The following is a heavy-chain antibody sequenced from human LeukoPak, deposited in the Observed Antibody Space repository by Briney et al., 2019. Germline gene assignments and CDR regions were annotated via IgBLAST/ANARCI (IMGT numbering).Heavy chain of an antibody. Sequence: PGGSLRLSCVVSGSTFSSYWMHWVRQAPGKGLVWVSRINSDGSSIRYADSVKGRFTISRDNAKNTLYLQMNSLRAEDTAVYYCARVNDILTGYYLGGAFDPWGQGTLVTVSS. CDR1: GSTFSSYW. D-gene: IGHD3-9*01. V-gene: IGHV3-74*01. CDR3: ARVNDILTGYYLGGAFDP. CDR2: INSDGSSI. J-gene: IGHJ5*02.